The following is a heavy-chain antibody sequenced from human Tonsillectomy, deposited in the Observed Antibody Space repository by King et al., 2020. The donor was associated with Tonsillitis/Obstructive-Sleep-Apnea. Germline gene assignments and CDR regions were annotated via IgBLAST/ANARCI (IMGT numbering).Heavy chain of an antibody. V-gene: IGHV3-30*01. CDR1: GFTFRSYF. Sequence: VQLVESGGGVGQPGRSLRLSCAASGFTFRSYFMHWVRQAPGKGLEWVADISHDGRNKHYADSVKGRFTISRDNSKNTLYLQMNSLRAEDTAVYYCARDHFMDVRGKGTTVTVSS. CDR3: ARDHFMDV. CDR2: ISHDGRNK. J-gene: IGHJ6*03.